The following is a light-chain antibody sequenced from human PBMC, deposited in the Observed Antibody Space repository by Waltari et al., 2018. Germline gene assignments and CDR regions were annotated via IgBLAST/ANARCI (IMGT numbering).Light chain of an antibody. CDR2: VNSDGSH. CDR3: QTGGHGTWV. J-gene: IGLJ3*02. Sequence: QLVLTQSPSASASLGASVKLTCTLSSGHSSNVIAWHQQHPQKGPRYLMKVNSDGSHGKGDEIPDRFSGSSSGAERYLTISSLQSEDEADYYCQTGGHGTWVFGGGTKLTVL. V-gene: IGLV4-69*02. CDR1: SGHSSNV.